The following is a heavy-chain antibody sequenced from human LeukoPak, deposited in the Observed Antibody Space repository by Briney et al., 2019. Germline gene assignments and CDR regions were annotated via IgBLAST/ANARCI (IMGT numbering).Heavy chain of an antibody. CDR1: GYTFIDYY. V-gene: IGHV1-2*02. J-gene: IGHJ4*02. CDR2: INPNSGAT. Sequence: ASVKVSCKASGYTFIDYYIHWVRQAPGQGLEWMGWINPNSGATSYAQKFQGRVTLTRDTSINTAYMVLSRLRSDDTAVYYCAKVPIWYYYDTRGYYDDYWGQGTLVTVSS. CDR3: AKVPIWYYYDTRGYYDDY. D-gene: IGHD3-22*01.